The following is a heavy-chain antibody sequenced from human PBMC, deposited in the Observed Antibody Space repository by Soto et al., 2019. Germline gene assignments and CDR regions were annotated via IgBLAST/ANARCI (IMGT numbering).Heavy chain of an antibody. Sequence: PSETLSLTCTVSGGSISSGDYYWSWIRQPPGKGLEWIGYIYYSGSTYYNPSLKSRVTISVDTSKNQFSLKLSSVTAADTAVYYCARDRYYDSSGYYTPYYFDYWGQGTLVTVSS. D-gene: IGHD3-22*01. CDR1: GGSISSGDYY. CDR3: ARDRYYDSSGYYTPYYFDY. V-gene: IGHV4-30-4*01. J-gene: IGHJ4*02. CDR2: IYYSGST.